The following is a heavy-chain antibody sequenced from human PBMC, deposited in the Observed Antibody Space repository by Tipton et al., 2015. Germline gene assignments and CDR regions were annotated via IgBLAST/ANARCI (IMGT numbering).Heavy chain of an antibody. CDR3: ARDAPGTTFDH. CDR1: GTSLSGFY. CDR2: IRYSGGT. Sequence: LRLSCTVSGTSLSGFYWTWIRQPPGKGLEWIGYIRYSGGTNYKPSLRGRVSISLDMSKNQFSLKLRSVTAADTAVYYCARDAPGTTFDHWGQGALVTVSS. J-gene: IGHJ4*02. D-gene: IGHD6-13*01. V-gene: IGHV4-59*01.